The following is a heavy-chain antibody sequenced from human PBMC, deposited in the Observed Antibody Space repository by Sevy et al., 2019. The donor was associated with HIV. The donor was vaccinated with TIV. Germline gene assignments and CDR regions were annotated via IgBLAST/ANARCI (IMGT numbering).Heavy chain of an antibody. V-gene: IGHV3-23*01. Sequence: GGSLRLSCAASGFTFSKYSMSWVRQPPGKGLEWVSTLSFGCGEINYADSVKGRFTMSRDKSKSSVYLQMINLRPEDTAVYYCAREGCTKPHDYWGQGTLVTVSS. CDR2: LSFGCGEI. CDR3: AREGCTKPHDY. J-gene: IGHJ4*02. D-gene: IGHD2-8*01. CDR1: GFTFSKYS.